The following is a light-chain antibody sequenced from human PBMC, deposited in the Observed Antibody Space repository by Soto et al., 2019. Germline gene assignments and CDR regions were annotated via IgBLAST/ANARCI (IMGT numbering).Light chain of an antibody. CDR1: SSDVGGYNY. CDR3: GSYTGSSYV. J-gene: IGLJ1*01. V-gene: IGLV2-14*01. CDR2: DVT. Sequence: QCVLTQPASVSGSPGQSITISCTGTSSDVGGYNYVSWYQQHPGEAPKLMIYDVTNWPSGVSHRFSGSKSGNTASLTISGLQAEDEADYYCGSYTGSSYVFGTGTKVTVL.